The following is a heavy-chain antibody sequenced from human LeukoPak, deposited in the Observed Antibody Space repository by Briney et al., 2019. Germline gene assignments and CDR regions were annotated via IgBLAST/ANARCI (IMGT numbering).Heavy chain of an antibody. V-gene: IGHV1-69*04. Sequence: APVKVSCKASGGTFSSYAISWVRQAPGQGLEWMGRIIPILGIANYAQKLQGRVTMTTDTSTSTAYMELRSLRSDDTAVYYCARLHKPSNFDYWGQGTLVTVSS. CDR3: ARLHKPSNFDY. J-gene: IGHJ4*02. CDR2: IIPILGIA. CDR1: GGTFSSYA. D-gene: IGHD4-4*01.